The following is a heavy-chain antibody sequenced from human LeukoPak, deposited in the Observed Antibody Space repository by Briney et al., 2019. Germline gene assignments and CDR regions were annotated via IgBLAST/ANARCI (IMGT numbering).Heavy chain of an antibody. CDR1: GFTFTSSA. J-gene: IGHJ4*02. V-gene: IGHV1-58*01. D-gene: IGHD6-19*01. CDR2: IVVGSGNT. CDR3: AAEGLDSSGVKFDY. Sequence: ASVKVSCKASGFTFTSSAVQWVRQARGQRLEWIGWIVVGSGNTNYARKFQERVTITRDMSTSTAYMELSSLRSEDTAVYYCAAEGLDSSGVKFDYWGQGTLVTVSS.